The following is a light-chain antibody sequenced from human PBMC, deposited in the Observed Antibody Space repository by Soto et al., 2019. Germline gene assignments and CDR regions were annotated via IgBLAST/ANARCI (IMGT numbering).Light chain of an antibody. CDR2: AAS. V-gene: IGKV1-39*01. Sequence: DIQMTQSPSSLSASVGDRVTITCRASQSISSYLNWYQQKPGKAPKLLIYAASSLQSGVTSRFSGSGSGTDFTLTISSLQPEDFATYYCQQSYSTPPTFTFGGGTKVEIK. CDR3: QQSYSTPPTFT. CDR1: QSISSY. J-gene: IGKJ4*01.